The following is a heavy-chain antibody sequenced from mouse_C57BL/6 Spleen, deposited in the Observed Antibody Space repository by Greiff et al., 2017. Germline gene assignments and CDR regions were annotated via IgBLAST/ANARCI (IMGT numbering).Heavy chain of an antibody. J-gene: IGHJ1*03. CDR1: GYTFTSYW. CDR2: IYPGSGST. Sequence: VKLQQPGAELVKPGASVKMSCKASGYTFTSYWITWVKQRPGQGLEWIGDIYPGSGSTNYNEKFKSKATLTVDTSSSTAYMQLSSLTSEDSAVYYCARRYYGSSYGYFDVWGTGTTVTVSS. D-gene: IGHD1-1*01. V-gene: IGHV1-55*01. CDR3: ARRYYGSSYGYFDV.